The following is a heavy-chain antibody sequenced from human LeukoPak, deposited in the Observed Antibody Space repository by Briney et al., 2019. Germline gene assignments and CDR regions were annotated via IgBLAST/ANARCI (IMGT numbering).Heavy chain of an antibody. CDR2: ISGSGGST. CDR3: ARIPPLPYYDFWSGYSDYYYYYGMDV. V-gene: IGHV3-23*01. Sequence: PGGSLRLSCAASGFTFSSYAMSWVRQAPGKGLEWVSAISGSGGSTYYADSVKGRFTISRDNSKNTLYLQMNSLRAEDTAVYYCARIPPLPYYDFWSGYSDYYYYYGMDVWGQGTTVTVSS. CDR1: GFTFSSYA. J-gene: IGHJ6*02. D-gene: IGHD3-3*01.